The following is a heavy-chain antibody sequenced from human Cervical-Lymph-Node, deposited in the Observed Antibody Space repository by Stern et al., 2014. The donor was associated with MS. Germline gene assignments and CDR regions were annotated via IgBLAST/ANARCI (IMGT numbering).Heavy chain of an antibody. CDR1: GYTFTNYH. D-gene: IGHD3-10*01. Sequence: QVQLVQSGPEMKKPGASVKVSCKASGYTFTNYHIHWVRQAPGQGLEWVGWINTNSGGTNYAQKFQDRVTITRDTSITTAYLEVRRLTSDDTAVYYCGRGGTVTTVGYWGQGTLVTVSS. V-gene: IGHV1-2*02. CDR2: INTNSGGT. J-gene: IGHJ4*02. CDR3: GRGGTVTTVGY.